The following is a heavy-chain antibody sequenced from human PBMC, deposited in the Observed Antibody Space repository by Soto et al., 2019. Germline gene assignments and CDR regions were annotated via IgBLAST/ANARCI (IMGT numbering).Heavy chain of an antibody. J-gene: IGHJ6*02. Sequence: QVQLVQSGAEVKKPGSSVKVSCKASGGTFSSYAISWVRQAPGQGLEWMGGIIPIFGTANYAQKFHGRVTITADESTSTAYMELSSLRSEDTAVYYCARDTPSAIFGVVIDYYYGMDVWGQGTTVTVSS. V-gene: IGHV1-69*01. CDR3: ARDTPSAIFGVVIDYYYGMDV. CDR1: GGTFSSYA. D-gene: IGHD3-3*01. CDR2: IIPIFGTA.